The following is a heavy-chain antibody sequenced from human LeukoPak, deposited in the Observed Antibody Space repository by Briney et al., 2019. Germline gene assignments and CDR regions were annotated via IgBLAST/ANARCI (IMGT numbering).Heavy chain of an antibody. CDR1: GFTFGIYA. CDR3: AGGHSSGWYYFDS. D-gene: IGHD6-19*01. Sequence: GGSLRLSCAVSGFTFGIYAMTWVRQAPGRGLEWVSTISGSGGTTHFADSVKGRFTISRDNSGSTLYLQMNSLRAEDTAVYWCAGGHSSGWYYFDSWGQGTLVTVSS. V-gene: IGHV3-23*01. CDR2: ISGSGGTT. J-gene: IGHJ4*02.